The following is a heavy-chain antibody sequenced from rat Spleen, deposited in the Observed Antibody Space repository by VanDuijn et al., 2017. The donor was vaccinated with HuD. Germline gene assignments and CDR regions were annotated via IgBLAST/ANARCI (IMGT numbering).Heavy chain of an antibody. D-gene: IGHD1-6*01. Sequence: EVQLVESGGGLVQPGRSLKLSCAASGFSFSNYDMAWVRQAPKKGLEWVAAIIYDGTNTYYRDSVKGRFTISRDIAKSTLYLQMDSLRSEDTATYFCTTGPRILRIDWFAYWGQGVMVTVSS. CDR2: IIYDGTNT. J-gene: IGHJ2*01. V-gene: IGHV5S10*01. CDR1: GFSFSNYD. CDR3: TTGPRILRIDWFAY.